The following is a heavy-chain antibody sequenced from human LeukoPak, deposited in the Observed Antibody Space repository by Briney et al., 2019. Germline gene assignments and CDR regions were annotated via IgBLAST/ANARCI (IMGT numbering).Heavy chain of an antibody. CDR2: ISGSNGNT. V-gene: IGHV1-18*04. J-gene: IGHJ4*02. D-gene: IGHD5-12*01. CDR1: GYTFTGYY. Sequence: ASVKVSCKASGYTFTGYYMHWVRQAPGQGLEWMGWISGSNGNTNYAQKFQGRVSMTADTSTSTAYMELRSLRSDDTAVYYCARGSSWSAMYSGYDGFDYWGQGTLVTVSS. CDR3: ARGSSWSAMYSGYDGFDY.